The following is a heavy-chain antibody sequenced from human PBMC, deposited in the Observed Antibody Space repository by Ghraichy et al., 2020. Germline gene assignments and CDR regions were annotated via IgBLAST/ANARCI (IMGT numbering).Heavy chain of an antibody. J-gene: IGHJ4*02. CDR1: GDSISSPRHY. Sequence: SQTLSLTCTVSGDSISSPRHYWGWIRQSPGKGLEWIGTIYYSGNTYYNPSLKSRVTISVDASKKQLSLKLSSVTAEDTAVYFCARYRGALLRFLEWAFDFWGQGTLVTVSS. CDR2: IYYSGNT. V-gene: IGHV4-39*01. D-gene: IGHD3-3*01. CDR3: ARYRGALLRFLEWAFDF.